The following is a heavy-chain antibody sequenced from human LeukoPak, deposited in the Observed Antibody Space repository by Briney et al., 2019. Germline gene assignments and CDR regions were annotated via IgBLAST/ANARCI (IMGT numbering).Heavy chain of an antibody. CDR2: ISSSGSTI. J-gene: IGHJ6*04. V-gene: IGHV3-48*03. CDR1: GFTFSSYE. CDR3: AELGIAMIGGV. D-gene: IGHD3-10*02. Sequence: GGSLRLSCAASGFTFSSYEMNWVRQAPGKGLGWVSYISSSGSTIYYADSVKGRFTISRDNAKNSLYLQMNSLRAEDTAVYYCAELGIAMIGGVWGKGTTVTISS.